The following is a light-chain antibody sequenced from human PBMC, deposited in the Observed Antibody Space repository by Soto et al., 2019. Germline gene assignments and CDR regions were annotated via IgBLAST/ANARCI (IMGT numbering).Light chain of an antibody. V-gene: IGKV3-20*01. J-gene: IGKJ1*01. CDR2: GAS. CDR3: QQYGSSGT. Sequence: EIVLTQSPATLSLSPGERATLSCRASQSFNDYLAWFQQKPGQAPRLLIYGASNRATGIPDRFSGSGSGTDFTLTISRLEPEDFAVYYCQQYGSSGTFGQGTKVDIK. CDR1: QSFNDY.